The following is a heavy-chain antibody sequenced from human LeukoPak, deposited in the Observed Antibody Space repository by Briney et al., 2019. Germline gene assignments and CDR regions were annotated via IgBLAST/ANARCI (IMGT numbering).Heavy chain of an antibody. V-gene: IGHV4-59*08. Sequence: SETLSLTCTVSAGSISSHYWSWIRQPPGKGLEWIGYIYYSGSTYYNPSLKSRITISVDTSKNQFSLKLSSVPAADTAVYYCAVGHYYHSSGYLFDSWGQGTLVTVSS. J-gene: IGHJ4*02. D-gene: IGHD3-22*01. CDR3: AVGHYYHSSGYLFDS. CDR2: IYYSGST. CDR1: AGSISSHY.